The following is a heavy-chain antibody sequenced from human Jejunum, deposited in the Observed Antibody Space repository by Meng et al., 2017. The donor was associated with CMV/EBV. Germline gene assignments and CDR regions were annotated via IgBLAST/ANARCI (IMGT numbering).Heavy chain of an antibody. J-gene: IGHJ4*02. D-gene: IGHD3-3*01. V-gene: IGHV3-53*01. Sequence: CAASGFTVSSKYMSWVRQAPGQGLEWVSTIYSFGRTDYADSVKGRFTISRDDSKNTVYLQMNNLRAEDTAVYYCAREPWGYYYGPFWGQGTLVTVSS. CDR1: GFTVSSKY. CDR3: AREPWGYYYGPF. CDR2: IYSFGRT.